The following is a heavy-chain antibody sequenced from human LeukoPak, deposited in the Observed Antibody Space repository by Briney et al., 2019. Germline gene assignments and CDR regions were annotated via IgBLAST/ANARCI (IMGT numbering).Heavy chain of an antibody. V-gene: IGHV3-33*01. CDR1: GFTFSSYG. D-gene: IGHD3-10*01. Sequence: GRSLRLSCAASGFTFSSYGMHWVRQAPGKGLECVAVIWYDGSNKYYADSVKGRFTISRDNSKNTLYLQMNSLRAEDTAVYYCARGLLWFGGFSYGMDVWGKGTTVTVSS. J-gene: IGHJ6*04. CDR2: IWYDGSNK. CDR3: ARGLLWFGGFSYGMDV.